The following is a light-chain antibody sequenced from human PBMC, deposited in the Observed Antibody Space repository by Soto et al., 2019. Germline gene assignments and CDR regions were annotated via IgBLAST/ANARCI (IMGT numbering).Light chain of an antibody. V-gene: IGKV1-39*01. Sequence: DIQMTQSPSSLSASVGDRVTITCRASQSISSYLNSYQQKPGKAPKLLIYAASSLQSGVPSRFSGSGSGTDFTLTISSLQPEDFATYYCQQSYSTPYTFGQETKLEIK. CDR3: QQSYSTPYT. CDR1: QSISSY. CDR2: AAS. J-gene: IGKJ2*01.